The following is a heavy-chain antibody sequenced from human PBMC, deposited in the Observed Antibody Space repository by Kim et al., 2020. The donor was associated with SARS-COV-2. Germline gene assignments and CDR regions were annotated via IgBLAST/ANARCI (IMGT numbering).Heavy chain of an antibody. D-gene: IGHD2-21*01. CDR2: IWVDGTT. V-gene: IGHV3-53*01. CDR3: TRDVLAGYWN. Sequence: GSLRLSCAAFGFSVSSRYMTWVRQAPGKGLEWVSVIWVDGTTYYAASVMGRFTISRDNAKNTLYLQMNSLRAEDTAVYYCTRDVLAGYWNWGQGTLVTV. CDR1: GFSVSSRY. J-gene: IGHJ4*02.